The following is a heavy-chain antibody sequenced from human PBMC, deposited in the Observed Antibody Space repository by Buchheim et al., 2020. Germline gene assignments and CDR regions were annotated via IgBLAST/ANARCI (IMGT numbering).Heavy chain of an antibody. Sequence: QLQLQESGPGLVKPSETLSLTCTVSGGSISSSSYYWGWIPQPPGKGLEWIGCIYYSWSTYYNPSLKSRVTISVDTSKNQFSLSRSSVAAADTAVYYCATYDFWSGILLWGEGTL. CDR2: IYYSWST. D-gene: IGHD3-3*01. CDR1: GGSISSSSYY. J-gene: IGHJ4*02. V-gene: IGHV4-39*01. CDR3: ATYDFWSGILL.